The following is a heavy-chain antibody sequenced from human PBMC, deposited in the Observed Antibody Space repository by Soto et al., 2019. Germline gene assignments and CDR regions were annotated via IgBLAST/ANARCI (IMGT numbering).Heavy chain of an antibody. CDR3: ARMESFGSLNWFDP. CDR2: INPGSGDT. D-gene: IGHD5-18*01. CDR1: GYTFTNND. J-gene: IGHJ5*02. V-gene: IGHV1-8*02. Sequence: GXSVKGSCKASGYTFTNNDVSWVRQATGQGLEWMGWINPGSGDTGYAQKFQGRVTMTRDISIATAYMELNSLTSEDTDIYYCARMESFGSLNWFDPWGQGTLVTVYS.